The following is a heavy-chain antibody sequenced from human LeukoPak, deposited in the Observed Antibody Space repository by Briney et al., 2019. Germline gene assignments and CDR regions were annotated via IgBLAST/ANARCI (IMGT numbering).Heavy chain of an antibody. CDR3: ARGGGSQNFNY. V-gene: IGHV3-53*01. Sequence: GGSLRLSCAASGFTVSSNYMSWVRQAPGKGLEWVSIIYSGGSTYYADSVKGRFTISRDNSKNTLHLQMNSLRAEDTAVYYCARGGGSQNFNYWGQGTLVTVSS. J-gene: IGHJ4*02. D-gene: IGHD1-26*01. CDR1: GFTVSSNY. CDR2: IYSGGST.